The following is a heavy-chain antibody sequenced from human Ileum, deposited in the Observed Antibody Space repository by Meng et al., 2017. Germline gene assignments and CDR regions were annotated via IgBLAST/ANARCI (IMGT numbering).Heavy chain of an antibody. CDR1: GDSVSSSSYF. J-gene: IGHJ5*02. V-gene: IGHV4-39*01. CDR3: AAQHTSSGGGYGWFDP. Sequence: QLQLQGSCPGLVKPSETLSLTCIVSGDSVSSSSYFWVWMRQPPGKGLEYIGGITYTGNSFFNPSLNPSLKTRLSTSFDTSKNQFSLKVNAVIAADTAVYYCAAQHTSSGGGYGWFDPWGQGILVTVSS. CDR2: ITYTGNS. D-gene: IGHD6-13*01.